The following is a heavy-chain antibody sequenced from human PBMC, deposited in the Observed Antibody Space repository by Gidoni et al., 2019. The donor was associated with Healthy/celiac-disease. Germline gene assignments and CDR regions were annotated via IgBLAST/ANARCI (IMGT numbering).Heavy chain of an antibody. CDR2: IYYSGST. V-gene: IGHV4-59*01. CDR1: GVSISSYY. Sequence: QVQLQESGPGLVQLSETLSLTCTVSGVSISSYYWSWIREPPGKGLEWIGYIYYSGSTNYNPSLKSRVTISVDTSKNQFSLKLSSVTAADTAVYYCARSRGYSYGYGYYFDYWGQGTLVTVSS. CDR3: ARSRGYSYGYGYYFDY. J-gene: IGHJ4*02. D-gene: IGHD5-18*01.